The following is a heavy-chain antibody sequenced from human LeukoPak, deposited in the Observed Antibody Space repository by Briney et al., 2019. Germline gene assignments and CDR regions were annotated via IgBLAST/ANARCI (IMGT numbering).Heavy chain of an antibody. CDR2: INHSGST. D-gene: IGHD2-2*01. Sequence: SETLSLTCAVYGGSFSGYCWSWIRQPPGKGLEWIGEINHSGSTNYNPSLKSRVTISVDTSKNQFSLKLSSVTAADTAVYYCARLGYCSSTSCAEDYWGQGTLVTVSS. V-gene: IGHV4-34*01. J-gene: IGHJ4*02. CDR1: GGSFSGYC. CDR3: ARLGYCSSTSCAEDY.